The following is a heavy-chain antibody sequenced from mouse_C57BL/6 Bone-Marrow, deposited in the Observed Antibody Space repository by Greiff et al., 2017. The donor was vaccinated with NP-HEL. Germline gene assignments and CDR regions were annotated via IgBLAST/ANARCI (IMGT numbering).Heavy chain of an antibody. D-gene: IGHD1-1*01. J-gene: IGHJ1*03. CDR3: ARDGVYYYGSRYFDV. Sequence: EVNLVESEGGLVQPGSSMKLSCTASGFTFSDYYMAWVRQVPEKGLEWVANINYDGSSTYYLDSLKSRFIISRDNAKNILYLQMSSLKSEDTATYYCARDGVYYYGSRYFDVWGTGTTVTVSS. CDR1: GFTFSDYY. V-gene: IGHV5-16*01. CDR2: INYDGSST.